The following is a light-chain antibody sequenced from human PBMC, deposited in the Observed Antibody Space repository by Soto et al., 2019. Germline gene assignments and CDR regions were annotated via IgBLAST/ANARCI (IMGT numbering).Light chain of an antibody. Sequence: DIQMTQSPSTLSGSVGDRVTITCRASQTISSWLAWYQQKPGKAPKLLIYKASTLKSGVPSRFSGSGSGTEFTLTISRLEPADFALYYCQQYGYSPWTFGLGTKVDIK. CDR2: KAS. V-gene: IGKV1-5*03. J-gene: IGKJ1*01. CDR1: QTISSW. CDR3: QQYGYSPWT.